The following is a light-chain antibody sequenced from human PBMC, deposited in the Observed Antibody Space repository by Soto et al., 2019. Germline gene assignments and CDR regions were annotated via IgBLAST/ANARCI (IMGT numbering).Light chain of an antibody. CDR2: AAY. J-gene: IGKJ5*01. Sequence: IQLTQSPSSLSASVGDRVTITCRASQGINTFLAWYQQKAGKAHKLLIYAAYTLQSGVQSRFSGSGSGTDFTLTIRSLQSEDFATYYCKQLNSYPITFGQGTRLEIK. CDR3: KQLNSYPIT. CDR1: QGINTF. V-gene: IGKV1-9*01.